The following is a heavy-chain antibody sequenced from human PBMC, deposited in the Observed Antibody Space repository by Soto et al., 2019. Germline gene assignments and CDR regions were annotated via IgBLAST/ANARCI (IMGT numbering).Heavy chain of an antibody. Sequence: SETLSLTCTVSGYSIRRGSYWAWSRQPPGRGPEWIASIYHGGTTCHHPSLKRRITISVDTSNNQFSLNLRSATAADTAVYYCVRDYSGSSFDYWGQGTLVTVYS. D-gene: IGHD1-26*01. CDR2: IYHGGTT. J-gene: IGHJ4*02. CDR3: VRDYSGSSFDY. CDR1: GYSIRRGSY. V-gene: IGHV4-38-2*02.